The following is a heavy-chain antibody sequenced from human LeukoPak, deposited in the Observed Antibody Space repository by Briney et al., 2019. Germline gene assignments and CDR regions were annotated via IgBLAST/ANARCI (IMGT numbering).Heavy chain of an antibody. CDR1: GFTFGSYS. Sequence: GGSLRLSCAASGFTFGSYSMNWVRQAPGKGLEWVSSISSSSSYIYYADSLKGRFTISRDNSKNTLYLQMNSLRAEDTAVYYCAKSPWNGKFRAYFDYWGQGTLVTVSS. V-gene: IGHV3-21*01. D-gene: IGHD1-1*01. CDR3: AKSPWNGKFRAYFDY. J-gene: IGHJ4*02. CDR2: ISSSSSYI.